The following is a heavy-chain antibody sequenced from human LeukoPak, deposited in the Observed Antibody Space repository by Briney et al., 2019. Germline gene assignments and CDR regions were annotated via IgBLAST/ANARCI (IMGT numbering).Heavy chain of an antibody. CDR1: GFTFDDYA. Sequence: GGSLRLSCAASGFTFDDYAMHWVRQAPGKGLEWVSLISWDGGSTYYADSVKGRFTTSRDNSKNSLYLQMNSLRAEDTALYYCAKDKDFDSSGWYSSFDYWGQGTLVTVSS. CDR2: ISWDGGST. D-gene: IGHD6-19*01. CDR3: AKDKDFDSSGWYSSFDY. V-gene: IGHV3-43D*04. J-gene: IGHJ4*02.